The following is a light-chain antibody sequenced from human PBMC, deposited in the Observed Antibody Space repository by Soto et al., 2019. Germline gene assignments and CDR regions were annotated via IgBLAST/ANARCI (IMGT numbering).Light chain of an antibody. CDR2: DVS. CDR3: CSYTSSSTRV. V-gene: IGLV2-14*01. Sequence: QSALTQPPSVSGSPGQSITISCTGTSSDIGGYNYVSWYQQHPGKVPKLMIYDVSNRPSRVSNRFSGSKSGNTASLTISGLQAEDEADYYCCSYTSSSTRVFGGGTKLTVL. J-gene: IGLJ3*02. CDR1: SSDIGGYNY.